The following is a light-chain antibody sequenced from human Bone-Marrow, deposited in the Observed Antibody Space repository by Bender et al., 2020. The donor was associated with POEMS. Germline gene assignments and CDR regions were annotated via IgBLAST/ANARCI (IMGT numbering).Light chain of an antibody. CDR2: EVT. J-gene: IGLJ1*01. CDR1: SSDIGNYNL. V-gene: IGLV2-23*02. Sequence: QSALTQPASVSGSPGQSITISCTGTSSDIGNYNLLSWYQQHPGQAPKLMIYEVTRRPSGISNRFSGSKSGNTASLTISGLQAEDEADYYCSSYAYSTTEVFGAGTKVTVL. CDR3: SSYAYSTTEV.